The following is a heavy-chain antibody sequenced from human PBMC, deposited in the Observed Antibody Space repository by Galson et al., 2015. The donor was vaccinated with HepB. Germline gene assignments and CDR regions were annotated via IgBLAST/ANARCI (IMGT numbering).Heavy chain of an antibody. CDR2: INSGGSNT. J-gene: IGHJ4*02. Sequence: SLRLSCAASGFTFSNYWMHWVRQAPGKGLVWVAHINSGGSNTNYADSVKGRFTISRDNAKNTLYLQMNSLRAEDTAIYYCTRARWDPHGYQYYADSSGFQYWGQGTLVTVSS. CDR3: TRARWDPHGYQYYADSSGFQY. D-gene: IGHD3-22*01. CDR1: GFTFSNYW. V-gene: IGHV3-74*01.